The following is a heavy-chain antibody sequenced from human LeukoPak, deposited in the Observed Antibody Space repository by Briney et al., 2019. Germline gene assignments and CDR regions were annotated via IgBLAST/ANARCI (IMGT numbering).Heavy chain of an antibody. CDR3: ARDWLNYGSPYYSMDV. V-gene: IGHV3-53*01. J-gene: IGHJ6*02. D-gene: IGHD4-17*01. CDR2: IYSGGST. Sequence: GGSLRLSCAASGFIVSNNYMTWVRQAPGKGLEWVSNIYSGGSTYYADSVKGRSTVSRDDSKNTLYLQMNSLRAEDTAVYYCARDWLNYGSPYYSMDVWGQGTTVTVSS. CDR1: GFIVSNNY.